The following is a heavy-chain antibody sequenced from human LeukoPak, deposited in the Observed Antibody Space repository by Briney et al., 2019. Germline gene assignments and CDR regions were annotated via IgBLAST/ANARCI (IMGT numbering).Heavy chain of an antibody. CDR3: ARLSDGYNSHCY. V-gene: IGHV1-2*02. CDR2: INPNSGGT. CDR1: GYTFTGYY. D-gene: IGHD5-24*01. Sequence: ASVKVSCKASGYTFTGYYMHWVRQAPGQGLEWMGWINPNSGGTNYAQKFQGRVTMTRDTSISTAYVELSRLRSDDTAVYYCARLSDGYNSHCYWGQGTLVTVSS. J-gene: IGHJ4*02.